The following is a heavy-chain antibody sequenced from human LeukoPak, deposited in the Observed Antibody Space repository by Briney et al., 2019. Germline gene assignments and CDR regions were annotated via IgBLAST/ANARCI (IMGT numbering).Heavy chain of an antibody. V-gene: IGHV4-59*11. CDR3: ARFSSDSSSDCDGTSCSLTH. D-gene: IGHD2-2*01. Sequence: SETLSVTCSVSGGSITSHFWSCVRQPPRQLLHLILHIQYSRSTTYNPSLRGRVYISVDASKNQFSLEMSSLTATDTAVYYCARFSSDSSSDCDGTSCSLTHWGQGILVTVSS. CDR1: GGSITSHF. J-gene: IGHJ4*02. CDR2: IQYSRST.